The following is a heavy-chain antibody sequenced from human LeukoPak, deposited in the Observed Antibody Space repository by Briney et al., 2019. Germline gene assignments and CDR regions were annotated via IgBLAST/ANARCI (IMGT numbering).Heavy chain of an antibody. CDR3: ARRESSYQNYYYYYHMDV. Sequence: PGGSLRLSCAASGFTFDAYGISWVRQAPGKGMEWVSDINWNGDSTGYADSVKGRFTISRDNARNSLYLQMNSLRAEDTALYYCARRESSYQNYYYYYHMDVWGKGTTVTGSS. J-gene: IGHJ6*03. CDR2: INWNGDST. D-gene: IGHD3-16*02. V-gene: IGHV3-20*04. CDR1: GFTFDAYG.